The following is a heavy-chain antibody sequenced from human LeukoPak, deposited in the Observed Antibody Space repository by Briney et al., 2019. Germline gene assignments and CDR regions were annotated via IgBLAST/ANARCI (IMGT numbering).Heavy chain of an antibody. CDR2: ISSSSSYI. V-gene: IGHV3-21*01. J-gene: IGHJ4*02. Sequence: GGSLRLSCAASGFTFSSYSMNWVRQAPGKGLEWVSSISSSSSYIYYADSVKGRFTISRDNAKNSLYLQMNSLRAEDTAVYYCARGSEWELLSCDFWGQGTVVTVSS. CDR1: GFTFSSYS. CDR3: ARGSEWELLSCDF. D-gene: IGHD1-26*01.